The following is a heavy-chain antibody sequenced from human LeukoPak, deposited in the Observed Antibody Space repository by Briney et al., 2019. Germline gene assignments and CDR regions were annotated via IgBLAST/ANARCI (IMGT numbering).Heavy chain of an antibody. CDR1: GFTFSCYS. CDR3: ARDFRDRVGATTVWFDP. J-gene: IGHJ5*02. CDR2: ISSSSSYI. Sequence: GGSLRLSCAASGFTFSCYSMNWVRQAPGKGLEWVSSISSSSSYIYYADSVKGRFTISRDNAKNSLYLQMNSLRAEDTAVYYCARDFRDRVGATTVWFDPWGQGTLVTVSS. V-gene: IGHV3-21*01. D-gene: IGHD1-26*01.